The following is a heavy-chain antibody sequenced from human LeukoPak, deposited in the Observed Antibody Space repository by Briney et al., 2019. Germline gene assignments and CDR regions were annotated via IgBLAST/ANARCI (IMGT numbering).Heavy chain of an antibody. CDR3: ARAPYSSSWYIFDH. J-gene: IGHJ4*02. Sequence: GRSLRLSCAASGFIFSTYTIHWIRQAPGKGLEWVAVISYDGVNKYYADSVKGRFTISRDNSKNTLSLQMNSLTVEDTAVYYCARAPYSSSWYIFDHWGQGTLGTVSS. CDR1: GFIFSTYT. CDR2: ISYDGVNK. D-gene: IGHD6-13*01. V-gene: IGHV3-30*04.